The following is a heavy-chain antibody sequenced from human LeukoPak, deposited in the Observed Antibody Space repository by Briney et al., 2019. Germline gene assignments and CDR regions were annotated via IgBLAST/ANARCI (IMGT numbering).Heavy chain of an antibody. CDR1: GVSISSSSYY. D-gene: IGHD3-10*01. Sequence: SETLSLTCTVSGVSISSSSYYWGWIRQPPGKGLEWIGSLYYGGSTYHNPSLKSRVTLSLDTSKNQFSLKLSSVTAADTALYYCAKIRGGAYNWVDPWGQGTLVTVSS. J-gene: IGHJ5*02. V-gene: IGHV4-39*01. CDR2: LYYGGST. CDR3: AKIRGGAYNWVDP.